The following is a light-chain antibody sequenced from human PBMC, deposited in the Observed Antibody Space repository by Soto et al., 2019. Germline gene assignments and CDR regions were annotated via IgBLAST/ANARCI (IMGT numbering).Light chain of an antibody. V-gene: IGKV3-15*01. Sequence: EIVMTQSPVTLSVSPGERATLFCRASQSVSINLAWYQQNPGQAPRLLIYGASTRATGVPARFSGSGSGTEFTLPIHTLQSEDFALYYCQQYSNWPLTFGQGTRLELK. CDR3: QQYSNWPLT. CDR2: GAS. CDR1: QSVSIN. J-gene: IGKJ5*01.